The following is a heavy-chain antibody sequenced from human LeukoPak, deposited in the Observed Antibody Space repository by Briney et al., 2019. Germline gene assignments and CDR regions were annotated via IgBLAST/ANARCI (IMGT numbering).Heavy chain of an antibody. Sequence: ASVKVSCKASGYTFTSYYMHWVRQAPGQGLEWMGWINPNSGGTNYAQKFQGRVTMTRDTSISTAYMELSRLRSDDTAVYYCARVSCSGGSCYYGYWGQGTLVTVSS. J-gene: IGHJ4*02. D-gene: IGHD2-15*01. CDR2: INPNSGGT. CDR3: ARVSCSGGSCYYGY. V-gene: IGHV1-2*02. CDR1: GYTFTSYY.